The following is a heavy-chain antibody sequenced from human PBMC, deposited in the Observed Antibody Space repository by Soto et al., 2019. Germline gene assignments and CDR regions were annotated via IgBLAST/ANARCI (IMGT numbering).Heavy chain of an antibody. D-gene: IGHD1-20*01. CDR3: ARGYSPDSDNRFDP. CDR1: GYTFTIYY. J-gene: IGHJ5*02. V-gene: IGHV1-46*01. CDR2: INPSDGST. Sequence: EASVKVSCKASGYTFTIYYVHWVRQAPGQGLEYMGLINPSDGSTTYTQKFQGRVTMTRDTSTTTVYMELSSLRPDDTAVYYCARGYSPDSDNRFDPWGQGTLVTVSS.